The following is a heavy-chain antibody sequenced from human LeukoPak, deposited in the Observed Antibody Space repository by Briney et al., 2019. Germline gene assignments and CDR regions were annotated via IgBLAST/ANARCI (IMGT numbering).Heavy chain of an antibody. CDR1: GYTLTELS. Sequence: ASVKVSCKVSGYTLTELSMHWVRQAPGKGLEWMGGFDPEDGETIYAQKFQGRVTMTEDTSTDTAYMELSSLRSEDTAVYYCATHPPFYYDSSGHSFDYWGQGTLVTVSS. CDR2: FDPEDGET. J-gene: IGHJ4*02. CDR3: ATHPPFYYDSSGHSFDY. V-gene: IGHV1-24*01. D-gene: IGHD3-22*01.